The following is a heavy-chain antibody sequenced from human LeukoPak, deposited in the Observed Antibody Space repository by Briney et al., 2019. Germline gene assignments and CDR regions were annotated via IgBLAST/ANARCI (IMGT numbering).Heavy chain of an antibody. D-gene: IGHD3-22*01. V-gene: IGHV3-7*01. CDR1: GFTFSSYG. CDR2: IKQDGSEK. CDR3: ARWGYYDSSGYPDY. J-gene: IGHJ4*02. Sequence: GGSLRLSCAPSGFTFSSYGMHWVRQAPGKGLEWVANIKQDGSEKYYVDSVKGRFTISRDNAKNSLYLQMNSLRAEDTAVYYCARWGYYDSSGYPDYWGQGTLVTVSS.